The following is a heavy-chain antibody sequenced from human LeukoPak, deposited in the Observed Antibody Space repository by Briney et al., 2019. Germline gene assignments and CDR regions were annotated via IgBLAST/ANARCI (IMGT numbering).Heavy chain of an antibody. J-gene: IGHJ3*02. CDR2: INSDGRSM. V-gene: IGHV3-74*01. CDR1: GFTFSTNW. Sequence: PGGSLRLSCAASGFTFSTNWMYWVRQAPGKGLVWVSRINSDGRSMGYADSVKGRFTVSRDNSKNTLFLQMNSLRAEDTAVYYCARFMNSGTYASRWNAVDIWGQGTMVTVSS. D-gene: IGHD3-10*01. CDR3: ARFMNSGTYASRWNAVDI.